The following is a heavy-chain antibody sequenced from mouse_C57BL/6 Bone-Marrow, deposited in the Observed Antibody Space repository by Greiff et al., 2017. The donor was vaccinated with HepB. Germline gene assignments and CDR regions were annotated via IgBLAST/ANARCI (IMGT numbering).Heavy chain of an antibody. Sequence: EVQLVESGGGLVQPKGSLKLSCAASGFSFNTYAMNWVRQAPGKGLEWVARIRSKSNNYATYYADSVKDRFTISRDASESMLYLQMNDLKTEDTAMYYCVRHCEDYDYDGYYFDYWGQGTTLTVSS. CDR1: GFSFNTYA. D-gene: IGHD2-4*01. V-gene: IGHV10-1*01. J-gene: IGHJ2*01. CDR2: IRSKSNNYAT. CDR3: VRHCEDYDYDGYYFDY.